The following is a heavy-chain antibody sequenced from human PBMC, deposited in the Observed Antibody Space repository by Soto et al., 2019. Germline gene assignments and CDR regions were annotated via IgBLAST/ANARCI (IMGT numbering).Heavy chain of an antibody. CDR1: GYTLTELS. J-gene: IGHJ4*02. CDR3: ATDLSYSGYDASRGNY. CDR2: FDPEDGET. D-gene: IGHD5-12*01. Sequence: GASVKVSCKVSGYTLTELSMHWVRQAPGKGLEWMGGFDPEDGETTYAQKFQGRVTMTEDTSTDTAYMELSSLRSEDTAVYYCATDLSYSGYDASRGNYWGQGTLVTVSS. V-gene: IGHV1-24*01.